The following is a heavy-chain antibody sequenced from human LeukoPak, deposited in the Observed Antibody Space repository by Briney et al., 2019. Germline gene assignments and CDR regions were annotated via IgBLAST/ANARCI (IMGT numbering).Heavy chain of an antibody. J-gene: IGHJ5*02. CDR3: ARDNSVRDEAWWFNP. CDR2: ISASGGST. CDR1: VYTFTSNY. D-gene: IGHD5-24*01. Sequence: GASVKVSCKSFVYTFTSNYMHWVRQAPGQGPEWMGVISASGGSTSYAQKFQCRVTLTRDMSTSTDYLELSSLRSEDTAVYYCARDNSVRDEAWWFNPWGQGTLVTVSS. V-gene: IGHV1-46*01.